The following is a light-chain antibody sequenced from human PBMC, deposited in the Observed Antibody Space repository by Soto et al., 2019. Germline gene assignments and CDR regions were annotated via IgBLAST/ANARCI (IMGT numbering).Light chain of an antibody. CDR3: QQYGSSQT. Sequence: EIVLTQSPGTLSLSPGERATLSCRASQSVSSIYLAWYQQKPGQAPRLLIYGASSRATGIPDRFSGSGSGTDVTLTISRLEPADVAVYYCQQYGSSQTFGQGTKVEIK. V-gene: IGKV3-20*01. J-gene: IGKJ1*01. CDR2: GAS. CDR1: QSVSSIY.